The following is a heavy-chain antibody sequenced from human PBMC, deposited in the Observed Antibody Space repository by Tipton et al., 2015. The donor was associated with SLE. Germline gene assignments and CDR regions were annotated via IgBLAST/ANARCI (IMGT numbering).Heavy chain of an antibody. Sequence: LRLSCTVSGGSISSSSYYWSWIRQHPGKGLEWIGYIYYSGSTYYNPSLKSRVTISVDTSKNQFSLKLSSVTAADTAVYYCARGEKEFGEYYFDYWGQGTLVTVSS. D-gene: IGHD3-10*01. CDR3: ARGEKEFGEYYFDY. V-gene: IGHV4-31*03. J-gene: IGHJ4*02. CDR2: IYYSGST. CDR1: GGSISSSSYY.